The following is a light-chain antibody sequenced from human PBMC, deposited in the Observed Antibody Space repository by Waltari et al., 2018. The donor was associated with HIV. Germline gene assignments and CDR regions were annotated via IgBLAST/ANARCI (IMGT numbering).Light chain of an antibody. CDR1: QSVSSSY. V-gene: IGKV3D-7*01. J-gene: IGKJ3*01. Sequence: EIVMTQSPATLSLSPGERATLSCRASQSVSSSYLSWYQQKPGQAPRLLIYGASTRATGIPARFSGSGSGTDFTLTISSLQPEDFAVYYCQQDYNLLLFTFGPGTKVDIK. CDR3: QQDYNLLLFT. CDR2: GAS.